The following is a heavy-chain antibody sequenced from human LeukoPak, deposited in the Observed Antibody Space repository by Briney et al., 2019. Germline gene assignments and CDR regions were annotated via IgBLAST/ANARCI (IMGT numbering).Heavy chain of an antibody. Sequence: ASVTVSCMASGYTFTNGISWVRQAPGQGLGGVGWISAYNGNTNYAHQLQGRVTMTTDASTRTAYMELRSVRSDGTAVFYCARHQGGRGGYWFDFWGQGTLVPVSS. V-gene: IGHV1-18*01. CDR1: GYTFTNG. J-gene: IGHJ4*02. CDR2: ISAYNGNT. D-gene: IGHD3-22*01. CDR3: ARHQGGRGGYWFDF.